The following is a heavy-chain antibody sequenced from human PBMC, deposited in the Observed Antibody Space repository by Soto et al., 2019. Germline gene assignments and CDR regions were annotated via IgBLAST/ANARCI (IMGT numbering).Heavy chain of an antibody. Sequence: PGESLKISCKGSGYSFTIYWISWVLQRPWKGLEWMGRIDPSDSYTNYSPSFQGHVTISADKSISTAYLQWSSLKASDTAMYYCARHVPDIVVVPAAPKYYYYYGMDVWGQGTTVTVSS. CDR1: GYSFTIYW. J-gene: IGHJ6*02. CDR3: ARHVPDIVVVPAAPKYYYYYGMDV. D-gene: IGHD2-2*01. V-gene: IGHV5-10-1*01. CDR2: IDPSDSYT.